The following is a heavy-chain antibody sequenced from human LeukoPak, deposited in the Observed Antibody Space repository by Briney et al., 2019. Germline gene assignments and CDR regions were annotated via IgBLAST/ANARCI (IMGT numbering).Heavy chain of an antibody. V-gene: IGHV3-48*03. D-gene: IGHD1-1*01. CDR1: GFTFSSYE. J-gene: IGHJ6*02. Sequence: GGSLRLSCAASGFTFSSYEMNWVRQAPGKGLEWVSYISSSGSTIYYADSVKGRFTISRDNAKNTLYLQMNSLRAEDTAVYYCAREGGRTTSTWSPYYYYYGMDVWGQGTTVTVSS. CDR2: ISSSGSTI. CDR3: AREGGRTTSTWSPYYYYYGMDV.